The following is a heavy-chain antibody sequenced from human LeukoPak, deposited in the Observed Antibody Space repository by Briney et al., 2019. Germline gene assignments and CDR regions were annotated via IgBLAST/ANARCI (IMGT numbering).Heavy chain of an antibody. CDR2: ISYDGSNE. CDR3: ARDRGYGDYYHYYMDV. CDR1: RFTLSSYV. J-gene: IGHJ6*03. Sequence: GGSLRLSCAASRFTLSSYVMHWVRQAPGKGLEWVAVISYDGSNEYYADSVKGRFTISRDNSKNTLYLQMNSLRAEDTAVYYCARDRGYGDYYHYYMDVWGKGTTVTVSS. V-gene: IGHV3-30*04. D-gene: IGHD4-17*01.